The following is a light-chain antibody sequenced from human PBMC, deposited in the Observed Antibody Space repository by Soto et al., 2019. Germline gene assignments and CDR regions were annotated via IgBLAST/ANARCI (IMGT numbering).Light chain of an antibody. J-gene: IGKJ1*01. CDR3: QQYNSYSPWT. CDR2: DAS. CDR1: QSISSW. Sequence: IQMAQSPSTLSASVGDRVTITCLASQSISSWLAWYQQKPGKAPKLLIYDASSLESGVPSRFSGSGSGKEFTLTISSLQPDDFATYYCQQYNSYSPWTFGQGTKVDIK. V-gene: IGKV1-5*01.